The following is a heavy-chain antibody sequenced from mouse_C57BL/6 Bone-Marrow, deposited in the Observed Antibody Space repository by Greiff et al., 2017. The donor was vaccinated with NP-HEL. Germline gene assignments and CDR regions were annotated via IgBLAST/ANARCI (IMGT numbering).Heavy chain of an antibody. D-gene: IGHD3-2*02. CDR2: IYPNNGGN. Sequence: VQLKHSGPELVKPGASVKMSCKASGYTFTDYYMHWVKQSHGKSLEWIGYIYPNNGGNGYIQKFKGKATLTVDKSSSTAYMELRSLTSEDSAVYYCARKTAQAKGAMDYWGQGTSVTVSS. J-gene: IGHJ4*01. V-gene: IGHV1-34*01. CDR3: ARKTAQAKGAMDY. CDR1: GYTFTDYY.